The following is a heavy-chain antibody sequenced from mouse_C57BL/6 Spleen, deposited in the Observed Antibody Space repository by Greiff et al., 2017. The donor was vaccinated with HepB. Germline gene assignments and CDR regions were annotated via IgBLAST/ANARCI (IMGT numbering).Heavy chain of an antibody. V-gene: IGHV1-52*01. D-gene: IGHD2-14*01. Sequence: VQLQQPGAELVRPGSSVKLSCKASGYTFTSYWMHWVKQRPIQGLEWIGNIDPSDSETHYNQKFKDKATLTVDKSSSTAYMQLSSLTSEDSAVYYCAREGIRYYFDDWGQGTTLTVSS. CDR2: IDPSDSET. CDR1: GYTFTSYW. CDR3: AREGIRYYFDD. J-gene: IGHJ2*01.